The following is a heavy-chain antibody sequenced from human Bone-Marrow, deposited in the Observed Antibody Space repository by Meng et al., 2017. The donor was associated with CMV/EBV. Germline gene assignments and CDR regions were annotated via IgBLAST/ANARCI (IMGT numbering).Heavy chain of an antibody. CDR3: ARDYGDYSPYYYYGMDV. CDR1: GYTFTSYY. Sequence: ASVKVSCKASGYTFTSYYMHWVRQAPGQGLEWMGIINPSGGSTSYAQKFQGRVTMTRDTSTSTVYMELSSLRSEDTAVYYCARDYGDYSPYYYYGMDVWGQGPTVTVSS. CDR2: INPSGGST. V-gene: IGHV1-46*01. J-gene: IGHJ6*02. D-gene: IGHD4-17*01.